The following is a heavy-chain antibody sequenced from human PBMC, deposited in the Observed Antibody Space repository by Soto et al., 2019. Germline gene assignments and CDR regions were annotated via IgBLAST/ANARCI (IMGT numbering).Heavy chain of an antibody. CDR1: GGSIRSGVYY. Sequence: SETLSLTCTVSGGSIRSGVYYWGWIRQPPGEGLEWIGYIYYSGSTSYNPSLKSRVTMSVDTSKNQFSRKLNSVTAADTAVYYCARTGFCSGDACYPNWFDSWGQGTLVTVSS. J-gene: IGHJ5*01. CDR2: IYYSGST. D-gene: IGHD2-15*01. CDR3: ARTGFCSGDACYPNWFDS. V-gene: IGHV4-61*08.